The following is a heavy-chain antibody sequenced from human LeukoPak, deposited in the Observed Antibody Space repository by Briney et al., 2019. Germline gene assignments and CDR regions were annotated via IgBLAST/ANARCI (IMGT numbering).Heavy chain of an antibody. D-gene: IGHD3-9*01. CDR3: VRDSTRYVPDY. Sequence: GGSLRLSCAASGFTFGGYWMYWVRQAPGKGLVWVSRVNSDGSSTAYADSVKGRFIFSRDNAKGTLYLQMNSLTVEDTAVYYCVRDSTRYVPDYWGQGTLVTVSS. CDR1: GFTFGGYW. V-gene: IGHV3-74*01. CDR2: VNSDGSST. J-gene: IGHJ4*02.